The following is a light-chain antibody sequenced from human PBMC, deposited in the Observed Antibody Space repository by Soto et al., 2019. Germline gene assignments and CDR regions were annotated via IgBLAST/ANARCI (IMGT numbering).Light chain of an antibody. V-gene: IGLV2-14*01. CDR1: SSDVSRYNY. Sequence: QSALTQPASVSGSPGQTITIPCTGTSSDVSRYNYVSWYQQHPGKAPKLMIYAVTNRPSGVSNRFSGSKSGSTAPLTISGLQAEDEADYYCSSYTTSSTWVFGGGTQLTVL. CDR3: SSYTTSSTWV. CDR2: AVT. J-gene: IGLJ3*02.